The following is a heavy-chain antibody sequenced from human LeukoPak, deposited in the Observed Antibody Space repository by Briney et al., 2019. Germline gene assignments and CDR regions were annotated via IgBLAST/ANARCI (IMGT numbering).Heavy chain of an antibody. CDR2: INPFDSST. CDR1: GYTFTSYY. D-gene: IGHD5-24*01. CDR3: ARELSHLGWLQNRIPFDY. J-gene: IGHJ4*02. Sequence: ASVKVSCKASGYTFTSYYMHWVRQAPGQGLEWMGIINPFDSSTSYALKFQGRVTMTGDTSTTTVYMELSSLGSEDTAVCYCARELSHLGWLQNRIPFDYWGQGTQVTVSS. V-gene: IGHV1-46*01.